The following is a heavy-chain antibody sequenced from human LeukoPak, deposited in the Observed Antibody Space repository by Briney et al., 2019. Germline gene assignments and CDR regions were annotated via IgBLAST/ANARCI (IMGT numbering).Heavy chain of an antibody. Sequence: SETLSLTCTISGYSISSSYYWGWIRQPPGKGLEWIGSIYYSGSTYYNPSLKSRVTISVDTSKNQFSLKLSSVTAADTAVYYCARARGFDIPYYFDYWGQGTLVTVSS. J-gene: IGHJ4*02. V-gene: IGHV4-38-2*02. CDR2: IYYSGST. D-gene: IGHD3-9*01. CDR3: ARARGFDIPYYFDY. CDR1: GYSISSSYY.